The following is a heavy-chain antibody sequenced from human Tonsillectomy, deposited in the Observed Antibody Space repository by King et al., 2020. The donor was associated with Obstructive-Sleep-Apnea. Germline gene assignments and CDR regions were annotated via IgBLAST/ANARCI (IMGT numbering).Heavy chain of an antibody. CDR2: ISASCGST. CDR1: GFSFSDYA. J-gene: IGHJ3*02. V-gene: IGHV3-23*04. CDR3: ANKADAFDI. Sequence: VQLVESGGGLVQPGESLRLSCASSGFSFSDYAMSWVRQAPGKGLEWVSGISASCGSTYYADSVKDRFTISRDNSKNTLYLQMNSLKAEDTAVYYCANKADAFDIWGQGAMVTVSS.